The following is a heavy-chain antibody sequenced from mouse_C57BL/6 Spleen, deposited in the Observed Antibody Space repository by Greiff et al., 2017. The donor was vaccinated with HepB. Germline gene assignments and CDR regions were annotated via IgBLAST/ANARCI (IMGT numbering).Heavy chain of an antibody. Sequence: DVKLVESGGDLVKPGGSLKLSCAASGFTFSSYGMSWVRQTPDKRLEWVATISSGGSYTYYPDSVKGRFTISRDNAKNTLYLQMSSLKSEDTAMYYCARQPNYGGQGTTLTVSS. CDR2: ISSGGSYT. J-gene: IGHJ2*01. V-gene: IGHV5-6*02. CDR3: ARQPNY. CDR1: GFTFSSYG.